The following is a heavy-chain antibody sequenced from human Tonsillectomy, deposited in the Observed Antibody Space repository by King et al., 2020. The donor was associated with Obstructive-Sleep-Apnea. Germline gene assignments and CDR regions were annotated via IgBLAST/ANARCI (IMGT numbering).Heavy chain of an antibody. Sequence: QLVQSGGGVVRPGGSLRLSCAASGFTFDDYGMSWVRQAPGKGLEWVSGINWNGGSTGYADSVKGRFTISRDNAKNSLYLQMNSLRAEDTALYHCARERVYCRGGSCLYYFDYWGQGTLVTVSS. V-gene: IGHV3-20*01. CDR3: ARERVYCRGGSCLYYFDY. CDR1: GFTFDDYG. D-gene: IGHD2-15*01. J-gene: IGHJ4*02. CDR2: INWNGGST.